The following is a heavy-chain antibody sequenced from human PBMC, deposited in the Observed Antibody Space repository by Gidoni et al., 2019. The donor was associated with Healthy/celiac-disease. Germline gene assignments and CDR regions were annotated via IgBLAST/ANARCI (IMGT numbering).Heavy chain of an antibody. CDR3: ARAYSNYYYYYGMDV. CDR2: IYYSGST. CDR1: GGSISSYY. V-gene: IGHV4-59*08. J-gene: IGHJ6*02. Sequence: QVQLQESGPGLVKPSETLSLTCTVSGGSISSYYWSWIRQPPGKGLEWIGYIYYSGSTNYNPSLKSRVTISVDTSKNQFSLKLSSVTAADTAVYHCARAYSNYYYYYGMDVWGQGTTVTVSS. D-gene: IGHD4-4*01.